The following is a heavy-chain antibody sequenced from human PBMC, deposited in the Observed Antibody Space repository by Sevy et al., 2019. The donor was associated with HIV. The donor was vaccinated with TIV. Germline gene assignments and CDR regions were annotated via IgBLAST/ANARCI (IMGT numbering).Heavy chain of an antibody. CDR3: ARQRGAYYDTSRYPYLLEAGFDY. V-gene: IGHV3-48*02. CDR1: GFPFNYYA. CDR2: INSDSDTM. Sequence: GGCLRLSCVASGFPFNYYAMNWVRQAPGKGLEWILYINSDSDTMYYGDSVKGRFTISRDNAKNSLYLQMNSLRDEDTAVYYCARQRGAYYDTSRYPYLLEAGFDYWGQGTLVTVSS. J-gene: IGHJ4*02. D-gene: IGHD3-22*01.